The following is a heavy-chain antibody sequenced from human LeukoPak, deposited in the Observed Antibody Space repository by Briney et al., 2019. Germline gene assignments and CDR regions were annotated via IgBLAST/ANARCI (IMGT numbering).Heavy chain of an antibody. CDR1: GFTFTNDF. Sequence: GGSLRLSCAASGFTFTNDFMTWVRQAPGKGLEWVSSISSSSSYIYYADSVKGRFTISRDNAKNSLYLQMNSLRAEDTAVYYCARFFVGGQSAAEFDYWGQGTLVTVSS. V-gene: IGHV3-21*01. CDR2: ISSSSSYI. D-gene: IGHD6-13*01. J-gene: IGHJ4*02. CDR3: ARFFVGGQSAAEFDY.